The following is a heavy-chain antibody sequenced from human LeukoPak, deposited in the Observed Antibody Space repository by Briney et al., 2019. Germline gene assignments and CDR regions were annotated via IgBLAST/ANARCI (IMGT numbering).Heavy chain of an antibody. CDR3: ARVRGFGELFRGPDWFDP. D-gene: IGHD3-10*01. J-gene: IGHJ5*02. CDR2: IYTSGST. CDR1: GGSISSGSYY. V-gene: IGHV4-61*02. Sequence: NPSETLSLTCTVSGGSISSGSYYWSWIRQPAGKGLEWIGRIYTSGSTNYNPSLKSRVTISVDTSKNQFSLKLSSVTAADTAVYYCARVRGFGELFRGPDWFDPWGQGTLVTVSS.